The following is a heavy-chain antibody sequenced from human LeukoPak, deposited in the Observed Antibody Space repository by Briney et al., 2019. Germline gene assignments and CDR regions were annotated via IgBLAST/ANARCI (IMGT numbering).Heavy chain of an antibody. CDR1: GFTFSSYA. V-gene: IGHV3-23*01. CDR2: ISGSGGST. J-gene: IGHJ4*02. Sequence: GGSLRLSCAASGFTFSSYAMTWVRQAPGKGLEWVSGISGSGGSTNYGDFVKGRFTISRDNSKNTLYLQMNSLRAEDTAVYYCAKGGSSGNYWGQGTLVTVSS. CDR3: AKGGSSGNY. D-gene: IGHD6-19*01.